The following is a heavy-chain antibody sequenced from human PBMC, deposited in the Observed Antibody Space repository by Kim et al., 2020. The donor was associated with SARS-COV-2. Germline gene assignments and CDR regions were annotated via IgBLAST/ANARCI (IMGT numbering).Heavy chain of an antibody. D-gene: IGHD3-3*01. J-gene: IGHJ4*02. CDR1: GYTFTSYY. CDR2: INPSGGST. V-gene: IGHV1-46*01. Sequence: ASVKVSCKASGYTFTSYYMHWVRQAPGQGLEWMGIINPSGGSTSYAQKFQGRVTMTRDTSTSTVYMELSSLRSEDTAVYYCARGAYYDFWSGYYTRSYFDYWGQGTLVTVSS. CDR3: ARGAYYDFWSGYYTRSYFDY.